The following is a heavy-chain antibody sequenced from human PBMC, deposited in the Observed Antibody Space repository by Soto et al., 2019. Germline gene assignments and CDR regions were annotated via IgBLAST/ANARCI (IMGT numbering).Heavy chain of an antibody. CDR3: TTGAGYSSSCSDY. V-gene: IGHV3-15*01. D-gene: IGHD6-13*01. CDR2: IKSKTDGGTT. Sequence: GGSLRLSCAASKFTFSTYAMTWVRQAPGKGLEWVGRIKSKTDGGTTDYAAPVKGRFTISRDDSKNTLYLQMNSLKTEDTAVYYCTTGAGYSSSCSDYWCQGTLVTVSS. CDR1: KFTFSTYA. J-gene: IGHJ4*02.